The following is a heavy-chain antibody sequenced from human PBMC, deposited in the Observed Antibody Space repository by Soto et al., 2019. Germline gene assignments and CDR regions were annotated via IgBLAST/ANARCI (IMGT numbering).Heavy chain of an antibody. CDR1: GFTFSNAW. CDR2: IKSKTDGGTT. J-gene: IGHJ3*02. D-gene: IGHD2-21*02. Sequence: PGGSLRLSCAASGFTFSNAWMNWVRQAPGKGLEWVGRIKSKTDGGTTDYAAPVKGRFTISRDDSKNTLYLQMNSLKTEDTAVYYCTAERIVVVTAPESMAFDIWGQGTMVTVS. CDR3: TAERIVVVTAPESMAFDI. V-gene: IGHV3-15*07.